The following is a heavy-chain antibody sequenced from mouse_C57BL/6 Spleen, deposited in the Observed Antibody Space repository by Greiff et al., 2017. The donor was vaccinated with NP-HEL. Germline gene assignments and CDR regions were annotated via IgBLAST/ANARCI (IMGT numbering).Heavy chain of an antibody. Sequence: QVQLKESGAELVRPGTSVKVSCKASGYAFTNYLIEWVKQRPGQGLEWIGVINPGSGGTNYNEKFKGKATLTADKSSSTAYMQLSSLTSEDSAVYFCARSTTVVPAAYWGQGTLVTVSA. CDR2: INPGSGGT. V-gene: IGHV1-54*01. CDR3: ARSTTVVPAAY. J-gene: IGHJ3*01. D-gene: IGHD1-1*01. CDR1: GYAFTNYL.